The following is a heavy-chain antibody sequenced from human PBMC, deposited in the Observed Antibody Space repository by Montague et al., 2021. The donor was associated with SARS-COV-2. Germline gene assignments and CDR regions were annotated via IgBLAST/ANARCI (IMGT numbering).Heavy chain of an antibody. J-gene: IGHJ2*01. D-gene: IGHD2-21*02. CDR1: GDSVSSNIAT. Sequence: CAISGDSVSSNIATWNWIRQSPSRGLGWLGRIYYRSKWYNDYAVSVKSRVISNPDTSNNRISLQLNSVTPEDTAVYYCARAYCGGDCYFYWYFDLWGRGTLVTVSP. CDR3: ARAYCGGDCYFYWYFDL. V-gene: IGHV6-1*01. CDR2: IYYRSKWYN.